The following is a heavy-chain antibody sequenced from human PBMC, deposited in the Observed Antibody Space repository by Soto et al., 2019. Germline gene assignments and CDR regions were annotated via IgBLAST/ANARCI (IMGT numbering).Heavy chain of an antibody. CDR2: ISYDGSNK. CDR1: GFTFSNYG. V-gene: IGHV3-30*18. CDR3: AKQLGYCSSTTCRDYYYGMDV. D-gene: IGHD2-2*01. Sequence: GGSLRLSCAASGFTFSNYGMHWVRQAPGKGLEWVAVISYDGSNKYYADCVKGRLSISRDNSKNKVYLQMNSLRAEDTAVYYCAKQLGYCSSTTCRDYYYGMDVWGQGTTVTVSS. J-gene: IGHJ6*02.